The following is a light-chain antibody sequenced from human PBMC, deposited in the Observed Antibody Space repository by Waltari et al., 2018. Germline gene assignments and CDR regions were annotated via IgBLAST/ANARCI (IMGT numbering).Light chain of an antibody. V-gene: IGLV1-47*01. J-gene: IGLJ2*01. Sequence: QSVLTQPPSASGTPGQSIAISCSGRTSNIGNHYVYWYQQFPGTAPKPLIYRNNQRPSGVPDRFSGSKSGPSASLAISGLQSEDEADYYCAAWDDSLSGVVFGGGTKVTVL. CDR2: RNN. CDR1: TSNIGNHY. CDR3: AAWDDSLSGVV.